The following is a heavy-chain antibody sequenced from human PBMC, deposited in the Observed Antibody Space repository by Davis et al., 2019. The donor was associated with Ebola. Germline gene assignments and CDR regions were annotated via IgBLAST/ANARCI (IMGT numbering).Heavy chain of an antibody. CDR1: GYTFTSYD. CDR2: MNPNSGNT. CDR3: ARDRLLRQLYYYYYYGMDV. D-gene: IGHD6-13*01. V-gene: IGHV1-8*01. Sequence: ASVTVSCKASGYTFTSYDINWVRQATGQGLEWMGWMNPNSGNTGYAQKFQGRVTMTRNTSISTAYMELSSLRSEDTAVYYCARDRLLRQLYYYYYYGMDVWGQGTTVTVSS. J-gene: IGHJ6*02.